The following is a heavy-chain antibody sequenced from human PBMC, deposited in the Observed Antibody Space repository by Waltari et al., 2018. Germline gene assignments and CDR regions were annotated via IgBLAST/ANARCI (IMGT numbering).Heavy chain of an antibody. Sequence: EVQLVESGGGLGQPGGSLSLACAASGFTFRSYSINWLRQAPGKGLEWVSYISSSSSTIYYADSVKCRFTISRDNAKNSLYLQMNSLRAEDTAVYYCIVRGPFGWSDAFDIWGQGTMVTVSS. CDR2: ISSSSSTI. D-gene: IGHD3-10*02. J-gene: IGHJ3*02. CDR3: IVRGPFGWSDAFDI. CDR1: GFTFRSYS. V-gene: IGHV3-48*01.